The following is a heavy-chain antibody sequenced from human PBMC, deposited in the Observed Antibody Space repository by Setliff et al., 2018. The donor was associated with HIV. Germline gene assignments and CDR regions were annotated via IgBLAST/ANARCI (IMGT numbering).Heavy chain of an antibody. D-gene: IGHD3-16*01. V-gene: IGHV3-66*02. J-gene: IGHJ4*02. Sequence: GGSLRLSCAASGFSVSLSYMNWVRQAPGKGLEWVSVIYSGGRTYAADSVKGRFTISRDNSKNTLYLQMSSLRLEDTAMYYCARGRWRGGHNWGFDYWGQGTLVTVSS. CDR2: IYSGGRT. CDR1: GFSVSLSY. CDR3: ARGRWRGGHNWGFDY.